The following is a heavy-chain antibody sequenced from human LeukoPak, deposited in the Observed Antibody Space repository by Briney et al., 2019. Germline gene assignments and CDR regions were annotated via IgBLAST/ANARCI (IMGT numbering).Heavy chain of an antibody. Sequence: SVKVSCKASGGTFSSYAISWVRQAPGQGLEWMGGIIPIFGTANYAQKFQGRVTITTDESTSTAYMELSSLRSEDTAVYYCARDQGNNWNFDYWGQGTLVTVSS. CDR2: IIPIFGTA. V-gene: IGHV1-69*05. CDR1: GGTFSSYA. D-gene: IGHD1-1*01. CDR3: ARDQGNNWNFDY. J-gene: IGHJ4*02.